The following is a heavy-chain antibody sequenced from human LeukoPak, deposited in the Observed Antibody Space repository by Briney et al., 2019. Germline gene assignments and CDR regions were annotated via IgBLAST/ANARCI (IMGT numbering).Heavy chain of an antibody. CDR1: GFTFSSFG. J-gene: IGHJ4*02. V-gene: IGHV3-33*01. D-gene: IGHD6-19*01. CDR3: ARLGSGWAIDY. Sequence: QPGGSLRLSCAASGFTFSSFGILWVRQAPGKGLEWVAVIWYDGSNKYYADSVKGRFTISRDNSKNTLYMQMNSLRAEDTAVYYCARLGSGWAIDYWGQGTLVTVSS. CDR2: IWYDGSNK.